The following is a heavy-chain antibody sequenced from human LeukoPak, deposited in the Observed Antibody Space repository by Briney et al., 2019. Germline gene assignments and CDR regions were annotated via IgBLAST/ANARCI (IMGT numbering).Heavy chain of an antibody. CDR3: ARDGVARVWLLGSGYYYYMDV. V-gene: IGHV1-8*01. D-gene: IGHD3-10*02. Sequence: GASVKVSCKASGYTFTSYDINWVRQATGQGLEWMGWMNPNSGNTGYAQKFQGRVTMTRNTSISTAYMELSSLRSEDTAVYYCARDGVARVWLLGSGYYYYMDVWGKGTTVTVSS. J-gene: IGHJ6*03. CDR1: GYTFTSYD. CDR2: MNPNSGNT.